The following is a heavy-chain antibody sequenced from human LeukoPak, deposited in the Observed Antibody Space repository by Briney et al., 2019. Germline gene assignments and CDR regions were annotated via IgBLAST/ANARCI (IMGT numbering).Heavy chain of an antibody. CDR1: AFTFSGHW. CDR3: ARDINWGLVDY. Sequence: GGSLRLSCAPSAFTFSGHWMYWLRQTPGKGLAWVSRINGDGSATNYAGFMKGRFTISRDNAKNILYLQMNSLREDDTAVYYCARDINWGLVDYWGQGTLVTVSS. V-gene: IGHV3-74*01. CDR2: INGDGSAT. J-gene: IGHJ4*02. D-gene: IGHD7-27*01.